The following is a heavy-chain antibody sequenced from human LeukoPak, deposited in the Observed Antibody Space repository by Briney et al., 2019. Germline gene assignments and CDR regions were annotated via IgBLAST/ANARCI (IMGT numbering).Heavy chain of an antibody. Sequence: GGSLRLSCADSGFTFSSSELNWVRQAPGKGLEWISYIDSGGSTKYYADSVKGRFTVSRDNAKNSLFLQMNSLRAEDTAVYYCATVGRATRPGYWGQGTLVTVSP. D-gene: IGHD6-6*01. CDR2: IDSGGSTK. CDR1: GFTFSSSE. J-gene: IGHJ4*02. V-gene: IGHV3-48*03. CDR3: ATVGRATRPGY.